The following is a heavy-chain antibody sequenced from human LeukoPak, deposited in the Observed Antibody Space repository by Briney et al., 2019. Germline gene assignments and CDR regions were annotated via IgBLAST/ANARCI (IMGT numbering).Heavy chain of an antibody. D-gene: IGHD6-19*01. J-gene: IGHJ4*02. V-gene: IGHV3-7*03. CDR3: TRDNSGWFGHYFES. CDR2: MNQDGSEK. Sequence: PGGSLRLSCAASGFTFSSYWMSWVRQAPGKGLEWVANMNQDGSEKYYVDSVKGRFTISRDNAKKSLYLQMNSLRAEDMAIYYCTRDNSGWFGHYFESWGQGTLVTVSS. CDR1: GFTFSSYW.